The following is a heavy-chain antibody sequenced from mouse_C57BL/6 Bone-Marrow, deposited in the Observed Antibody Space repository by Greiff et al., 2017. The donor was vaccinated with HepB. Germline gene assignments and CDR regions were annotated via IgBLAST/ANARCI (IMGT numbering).Heavy chain of an antibody. D-gene: IGHD2-4*01. J-gene: IGHJ2*01. CDR2: IHPNSGST. CDR3: ARSGDYYEGGY. Sequence: QVQLQQPGAELVKPGASVKLSCKASGYTFTSYWMHWVKQRPGQGLEWIGMIHPNSGSTNYNEKFKSKATLTVDKSSSTAYMQLSSLTSEDSAVYYCARSGDYYEGGYGGQGTTLTVSS. CDR1: GYTFTSYW. V-gene: IGHV1-64*01.